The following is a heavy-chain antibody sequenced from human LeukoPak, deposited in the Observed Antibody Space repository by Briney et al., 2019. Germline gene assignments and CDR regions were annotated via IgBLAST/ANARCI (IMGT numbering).Heavy chain of an antibody. V-gene: IGHV3-30*18. CDR3: AKGHYGNIYYFDY. J-gene: IGHJ4*02. CDR1: GFTFSSYG. Sequence: PGRSLRLSCAAYGFTFSSYGMHWVRQAPGKGLEWVAVISYDGSNKYYADSVKGRFTISRDNSKNTLYLQMNSLRAEDTAVYYCAKGHYGNIYYFDYWGQGTLVTVSS. D-gene: IGHD4-17*01. CDR2: ISYDGSNK.